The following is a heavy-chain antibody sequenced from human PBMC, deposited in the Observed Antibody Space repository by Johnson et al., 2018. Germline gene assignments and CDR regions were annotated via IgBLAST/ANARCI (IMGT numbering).Heavy chain of an antibody. CDR1: GFTFSSYG. Sequence: VQLVETGGGVVQPGRSLRLSCAASGFTFSSYGMHWVRQAPGKGLEWVAVISYDGSNKYYADSVKGRFTISRDNSKNTLYLQMNSLGAVDTAVYYCAKKFYYYTTTDFDIWGQGTMVTVSS. CDR2: ISYDGSNK. J-gene: IGHJ3*02. CDR3: AKKFYYYTTTDFDI. V-gene: IGHV3-30*18. D-gene: IGHD3-3*01.